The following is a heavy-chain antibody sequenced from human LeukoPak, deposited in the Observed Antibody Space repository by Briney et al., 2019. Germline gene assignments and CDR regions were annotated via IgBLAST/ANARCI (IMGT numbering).Heavy chain of an antibody. Sequence: SETLSLTCTVSGGSISSSSYYWGWIRQPPGKGLEWIGYIYYSGSTNYNPPLKSRVTISVDTSKNQFSLKLSSVTAADTAVYYCASGNGPWGQGTLVTVSS. CDR3: ASGNGP. CDR2: IYYSGST. J-gene: IGHJ5*02. D-gene: IGHD1-14*01. V-gene: IGHV4-61*05. CDR1: GGSISSSSYY.